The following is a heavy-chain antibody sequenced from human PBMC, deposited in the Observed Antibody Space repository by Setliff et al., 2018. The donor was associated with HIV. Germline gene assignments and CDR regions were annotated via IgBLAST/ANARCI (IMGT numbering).Heavy chain of an antibody. D-gene: IGHD7-27*01. V-gene: IGHV4-4*07. CDR1: GGSISGYF. CDR2: IYTSGST. CDR3: ARDLPELTGRSFDP. J-gene: IGHJ5*02. Sequence: LSLTCNVSGGSISGYFWTWIRQPAGKGLEWIGRIYTSGSTNYNPSLKSRLSMSIDTSKNPFSLRLTSVTAADTAVYYCARDLPELTGRSFDPWGQGIQVTVSS.